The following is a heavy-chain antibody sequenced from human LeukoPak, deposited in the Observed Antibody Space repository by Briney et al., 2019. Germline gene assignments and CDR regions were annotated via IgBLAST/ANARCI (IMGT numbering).Heavy chain of an antibody. CDR1: GYTFTSYY. J-gene: IGHJ4*02. Sequence: ASVKVSCKASGYTFTSYYIDWVRQAPGQGLEWMGVINPSGGSTRYAQKFQGRVTMTGDPSTRTDYMELSSLTSDDTAVYYCARGTTDVYWGQGTPVTVSS. CDR2: INPSGGST. D-gene: IGHD1-1*01. V-gene: IGHV1-46*01. CDR3: ARGTTDVY.